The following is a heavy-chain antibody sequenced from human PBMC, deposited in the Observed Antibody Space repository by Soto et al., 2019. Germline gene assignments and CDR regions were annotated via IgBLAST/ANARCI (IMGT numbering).Heavy chain of an antibody. J-gene: IGHJ6*03. CDR1: GVSISSSY. D-gene: IGHD2-15*01. Sequence: QVQLQESGPGLVKPSETLSLTCTVSGVSISSSYWSWIRQPPGKGLEWIGFIYNSGSTTYNPSHKSRVTIAVDTAKTPGSLGLSSGSAADTAVYDCARDRAFCSGRRCLSPPDYCDYRDVWGKGTTVTVS. V-gene: IGHV4-59*01. CDR3: ARDRAFCSGRRCLSPPDYCDYRDV. CDR2: IYNSGST.